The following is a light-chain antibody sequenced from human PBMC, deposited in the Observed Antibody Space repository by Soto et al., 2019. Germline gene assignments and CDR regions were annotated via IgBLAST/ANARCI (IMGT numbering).Light chain of an antibody. Sequence: DIVWTQAPATLSLSPGERATLSCRASQSVSRYLAWYQQKPGQAPRLLISDASNRATGIPDRFSGSGSGTDFTLTISSLGAEDSAVSYCHQRINWPRIFGQGTKLEI. CDR1: QSVSRY. J-gene: IGKJ2*01. CDR3: HQRINWPRI. CDR2: DAS. V-gene: IGKV3-11*01.